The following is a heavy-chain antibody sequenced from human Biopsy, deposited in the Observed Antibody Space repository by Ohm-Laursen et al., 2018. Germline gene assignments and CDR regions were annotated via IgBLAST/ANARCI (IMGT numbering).Heavy chain of an antibody. D-gene: IGHD1-7*01. CDR2: IDWNSRNI. CDR3: VKDTNWNYVWDRPGATKGMDV. Sequence: SLRLSCAASGFIFDDFAMHWVRQRPGKGLEWVAGIDWNSRNINYGDSVKGRFSVSRDNAKNSLYLRMNSLRGEDTALYYCVKDTNWNYVWDRPGATKGMDVWGQGTTVTVSS. J-gene: IGHJ6*02. CDR1: GFIFDDFA. V-gene: IGHV3-9*01.